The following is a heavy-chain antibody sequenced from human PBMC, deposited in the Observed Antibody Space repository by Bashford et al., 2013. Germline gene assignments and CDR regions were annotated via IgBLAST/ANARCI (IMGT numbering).Heavy chain of an antibody. CDR2: VYDSGST. Sequence: SETLSLTCTVSGGSISSGGYYWTWIRQHPGKGLEWIGYVYDSGSTWYNPSLKSRVTISVDTSKSQFSLKLNSVTAADTAVYYCARDPFDTTYASDSWGQGTLVTVSS. V-gene: IGHV4-31*03. CDR1: GGSISSGGYY. CDR3: ARDPFDTTYASDS. J-gene: IGHJ4*02. D-gene: IGHD2/OR15-2a*01.